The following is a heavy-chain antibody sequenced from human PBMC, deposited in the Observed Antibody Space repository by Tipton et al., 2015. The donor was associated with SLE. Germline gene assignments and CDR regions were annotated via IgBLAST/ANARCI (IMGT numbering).Heavy chain of an antibody. CDR1: GGSISISSYY. D-gene: IGHD3-22*01. J-gene: IGHJ4*02. Sequence: TLSLTCTVSGGSISISSYYWGWIRQPPGKGLEWIGSIYYSGSTYSHPSLKRRVTISVETSKNQFSLKLGYVTAADTAVYYCASDTYYYDSSGYLDYWGEGTLVTVSS. V-gene: IGHV4-39*07. CDR3: ASDTYYYDSSGYLDY. CDR2: IYYSGST.